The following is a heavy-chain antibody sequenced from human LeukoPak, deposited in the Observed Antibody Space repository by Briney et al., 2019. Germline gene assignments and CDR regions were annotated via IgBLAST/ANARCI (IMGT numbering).Heavy chain of an antibody. V-gene: IGHV3-30*02. Sequence: GGSLRLSCAASGFTFSSYGIHWVRQAPGKGLEWVALIRYDGSNKYYADSVKGRFTISRDNSKNTLYLQMNSLRAEDTAVYYCAKDLAPVNMVRGDNFDYWGQGTLVTVSS. D-gene: IGHD3-10*01. CDR3: AKDLAPVNMVRGDNFDY. J-gene: IGHJ4*02. CDR2: IRYDGSNK. CDR1: GFTFSSYG.